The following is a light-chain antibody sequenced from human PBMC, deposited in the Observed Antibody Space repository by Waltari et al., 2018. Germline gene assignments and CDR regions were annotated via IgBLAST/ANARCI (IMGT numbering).Light chain of an antibody. CDR2: GVS. J-gene: IGKJ1*01. CDR3: QQYDTSSWT. CDR1: QSVTSTY. Sequence: EFVLTPSLGTLSLSPGDSATLSCRASQSVTSTYLAWYQQKTGQAPRLRIYGVSTGATGTPDMFTASGSGTSFTHAISRLEPEDFAVYFCQQYDTSSWTFDQGTKVEVK. V-gene: IGKV3-20*01.